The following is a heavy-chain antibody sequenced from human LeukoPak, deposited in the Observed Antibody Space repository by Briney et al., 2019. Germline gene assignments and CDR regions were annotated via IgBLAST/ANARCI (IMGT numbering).Heavy chain of an antibody. V-gene: IGHV3-30*03. J-gene: IGHJ4*02. D-gene: IGHD6-6*01. Sequence: QPGGSLRLSCTGSGFTFSSYGIHWVRQAPGKGLEWVALISFSGSNRYYADSVKGRFTISRDNPKNMLYLQMDSLRAEDAAVYYCARTSGESTAALRAPFDYWGQGTLATVSS. CDR3: ARTSGESTAALRAPFDY. CDR2: ISFSGSNR. CDR1: GFTFSSYG.